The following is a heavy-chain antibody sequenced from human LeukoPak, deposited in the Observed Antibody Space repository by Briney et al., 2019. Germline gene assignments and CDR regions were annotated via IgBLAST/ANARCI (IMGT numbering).Heavy chain of an antibody. J-gene: IGHJ4*02. D-gene: IGHD5-18*01. CDR3: ARSQLWLRDYFDY. V-gene: IGHV3-7*01. Sequence: GGSPRLSCAASGFTFSSYWMSLVRQAPGKGLELVANIKQDGSEKYYVDSVKGRFTISRDNAKNSLYLQMNSLRAEDTAVYYCARSQLWLRDYFDYWGQGTLVTVSS. CDR2: IKQDGSEK. CDR1: GFTFSSYW.